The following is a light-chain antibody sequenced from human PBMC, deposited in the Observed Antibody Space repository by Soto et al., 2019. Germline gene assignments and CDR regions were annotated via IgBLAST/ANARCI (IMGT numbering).Light chain of an antibody. V-gene: IGKV3-20*01. J-gene: IGKJ4*01. CDR3: QQYGSSPRLT. CDR2: GAS. CDR1: QSVSSSY. Sequence: ESVLTQSPATLSLSPGERATLSCRASQSVSSSYLAWYQQKPGQAPRLPIYGASSRATGIPDRFSGSGSGTDFTLTISRLEPEDFAVYYCQQYGSSPRLTFGGGTKVDIK.